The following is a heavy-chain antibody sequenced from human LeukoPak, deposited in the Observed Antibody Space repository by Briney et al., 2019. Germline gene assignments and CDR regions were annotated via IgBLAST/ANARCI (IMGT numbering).Heavy chain of an antibody. CDR3: ARGQGRDGYNGILEY. CDR2: INPSGST. J-gene: IGHJ4*02. Sequence: SETLSLTCAVDGGSFSGYYWTWIRQPPGKGLEWIGEINPSGSTNYNPSLKSRVTISVDTSKNQFSLKLRSVTAADTAVFYCARGQGRDGYNGILEYWGQGALVTVSS. V-gene: IGHV4-34*01. CDR1: GGSFSGYY. D-gene: IGHD5-24*01.